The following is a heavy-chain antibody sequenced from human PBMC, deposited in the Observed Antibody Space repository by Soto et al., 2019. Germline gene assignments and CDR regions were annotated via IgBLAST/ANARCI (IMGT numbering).Heavy chain of an antibody. D-gene: IGHD4-4*01. CDR2: ISAYNGNT. J-gene: IGHJ6*02. CDR1: GYTFTSYG. CDR3: ARDLMTTVTTSGNYYGMDV. V-gene: IGHV1-18*04. Sequence: QVQLVQSGAEVKKPGASVKVSCKASGYTFTSYGISWVRQAPGQGLEWMGWISAYNGNTNYAQKLQGRVTMTTDTSTSTAYMELRSLRSDDTAVYYCARDLMTTVTTSGNYYGMDVWCQGTTVTVSS.